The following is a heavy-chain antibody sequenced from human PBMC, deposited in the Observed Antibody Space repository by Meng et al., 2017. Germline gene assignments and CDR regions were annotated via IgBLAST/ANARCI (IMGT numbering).Heavy chain of an antibody. D-gene: IGHD2-21*02. V-gene: IGHV4-34*01. CDR3: ARVGKVVTAPLTY. J-gene: IGHJ4*02. CDR1: GWSFMGYY. Sequence: QVQTQQWGAGLLKPSETLSLPCVVYGWSFMGYYWSWIRQPPGKGLEWIGEINHSGSTNYNPSLKSRVTISVDTSKNQFSLKLSSVTAADTAVYYCARVGKVVTAPLTYWGQGTLVTVSS. CDR2: INHSGST.